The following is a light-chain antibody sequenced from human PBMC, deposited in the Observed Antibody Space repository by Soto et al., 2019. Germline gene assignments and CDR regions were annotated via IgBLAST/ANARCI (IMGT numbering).Light chain of an antibody. CDR2: GAS. CDR3: QKYYSGIIT. J-gene: IGKJ5*01. Sequence: DIQMTQSPSTLSASVADRFTITCRASQDIGNYLAWYQQKPGKVPKLLIYGASTLQSGVPSRFSGSGSGTDFTLTISSLQHEDLATYYCQKYYSGIITFGQGTRLEIK. CDR1: QDIGNY. V-gene: IGKV1-27*01.